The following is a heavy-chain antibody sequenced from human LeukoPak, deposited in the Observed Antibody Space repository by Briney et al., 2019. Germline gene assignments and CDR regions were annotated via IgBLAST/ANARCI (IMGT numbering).Heavy chain of an antibody. Sequence: XDISCPCCTTYYSAPVKRRFTISRDNSKNTLFLQMNSLRAEDTAVYYCARDPGVIPVHYMDVWGKGTTVIVSS. J-gene: IGHJ6*03. CDR3: ARDPGVIPVHYMDV. D-gene: IGHD4-23*01. CDR2: ISCPCCTT. V-gene: IGHV3-23*01.